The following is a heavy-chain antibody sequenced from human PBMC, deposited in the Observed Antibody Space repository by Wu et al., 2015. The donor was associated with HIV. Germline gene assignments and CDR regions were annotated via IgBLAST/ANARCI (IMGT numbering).Heavy chain of an antibody. J-gene: IGHJ4*02. V-gene: IGHV1-2*02. CDR3: ARGGSVFAGIVEIITVRFAY. D-gene: IGHD1-26*01. CDR1: GYTFTGYY. Sequence: QVQLVQSGAEVKKPGASVKVSCKTSGYTFTGYYLHWVRQAPGQGLEWIGWINPKSGGTKYAQKFQGRVTMTSDTSISTAYMDLRRLTSDDTAVYYCARGGSVFAGIVEIITVRFAYWGQGTLVTVSS. CDR2: INPKSGGT.